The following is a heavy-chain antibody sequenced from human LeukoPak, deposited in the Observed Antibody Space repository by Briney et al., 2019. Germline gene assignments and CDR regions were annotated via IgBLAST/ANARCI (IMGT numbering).Heavy chain of an antibody. CDR3: AKKNIDSGDLCFDP. V-gene: IGHV3-23*01. D-gene: IGHD2-21*02. CDR1: GFTFSISA. CDR2: IAGGGGST. Sequence: AGGSLRLSCAAPGFTFSISAMTWVRQAPGKGLEWVSLIAGGGGSTYYAESVTGRFTVSRDNSKNTLYLQMNSVRAEDTAIYYCAKKNIDSGDLCFDPWGQGTLVTVSS. J-gene: IGHJ5*02.